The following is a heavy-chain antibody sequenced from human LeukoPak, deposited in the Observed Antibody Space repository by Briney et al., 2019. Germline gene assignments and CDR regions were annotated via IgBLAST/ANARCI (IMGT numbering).Heavy chain of an antibody. J-gene: IGHJ1*01. CDR2: INWNSGSI. Sequence: GRSLRLSCVASGFKFAEYAMHWIRQVPGKGLEWVSGINWNSGSIGYLDSVEGRFIISRDNEKGALYLQMNSLRPEDTAFYYCVKDIHEFASSWSSSFNDWGRGTLVTVSS. V-gene: IGHV3-9*01. CDR3: VKDIHEFASSWSSSFND. D-gene: IGHD2/OR15-2a*01. CDR1: GFKFAEYA.